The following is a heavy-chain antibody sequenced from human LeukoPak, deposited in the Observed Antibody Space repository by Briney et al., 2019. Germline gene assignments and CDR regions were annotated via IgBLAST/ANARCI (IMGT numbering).Heavy chain of an antibody. CDR2: IIPILGIA. J-gene: IGHJ4*02. V-gene: IGHV1-69*04. CDR3: ARVSNYDYVWGSYPIDY. D-gene: IGHD3-16*02. CDR1: GGTFSSYA. Sequence: ASVKVSCKASGGTFSSYAISWVRQAPGQGLEWMGRIIPILGIANYAQKFQGRVTITADKSTSTAYMELSSLRSDDTAVYYCARVSNYDYVWGSYPIDYWGQGTLVTVSS.